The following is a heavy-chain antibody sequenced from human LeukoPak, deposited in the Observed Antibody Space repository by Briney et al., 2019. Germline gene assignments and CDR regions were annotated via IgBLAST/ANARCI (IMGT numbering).Heavy chain of an antibody. J-gene: IGHJ4*01. CDR3: AGDYIWGRLF. V-gene: IGHV3-74*01. Sequence: GGSLRLSCVGSGFSLSDYWMHWVRQTPGKGLMWVSCITSDGSTTWYADSVKGRFAVSRDNAKNTLFLEMNSLRDEDTAVYYCAGDYIWGRLFWGQGTLVTVSS. CDR2: ITSDGSTT. CDR1: GFSLSDYW. D-gene: IGHD3-16*01.